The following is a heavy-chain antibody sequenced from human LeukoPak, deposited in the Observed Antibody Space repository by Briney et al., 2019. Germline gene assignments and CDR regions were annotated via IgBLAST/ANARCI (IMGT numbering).Heavy chain of an antibody. J-gene: IGHJ5*01. CDR2: IYYSGST. CDR3: AKTHCGGGSCDKFDS. D-gene: IGHD2-21*01. CDR1: GGSISSYY. V-gene: IGHV4-59*12. Sequence: SETLSLTCTVSGGSISSYYWSWIRRPPGKGLEWIGYIYYSGSTNYNPSLKSRVTISVDTSKNQFSLSLNSVTAADTAVYYCAKTHCGGGSCDKFDSWGQGILVTVSS.